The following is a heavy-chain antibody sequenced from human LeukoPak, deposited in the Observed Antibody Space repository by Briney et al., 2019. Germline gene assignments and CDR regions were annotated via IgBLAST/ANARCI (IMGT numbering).Heavy chain of an antibody. Sequence: ASVKVSCKASGYTFTSYYMHWVRQAPGQGLEWMGIINPSGDSTSYAQKFQGRVTMTRDMSTSTVYMELSSLRSEDTAVYYCAVGYSSSWYQRLFYYYMDVWGKGTTVTVSS. D-gene: IGHD6-13*01. CDR3: AVGYSSSWYQRLFYYYMDV. CDR1: GYTFTSYY. CDR2: INPSGDST. V-gene: IGHV1-46*01. J-gene: IGHJ6*03.